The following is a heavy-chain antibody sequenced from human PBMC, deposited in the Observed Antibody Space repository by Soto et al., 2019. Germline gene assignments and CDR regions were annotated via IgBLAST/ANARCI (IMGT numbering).Heavy chain of an antibody. CDR2: ISSSGKNI. J-gene: IGHJ4*02. CDR1: GFTFSNYE. CDR3: AKAWQQLDY. Sequence: EVQLVESGGGLVQPGGSLRLSCAASGFTFSNYEMNWVRQAPGKGLEWVSYISSSGKNIYYADSVKGRFTISRDNAKNSLYLQMNSLRAEDTAVYYCAKAWQQLDYWGQGTLVTVSS. D-gene: IGHD6-13*01. V-gene: IGHV3-48*03.